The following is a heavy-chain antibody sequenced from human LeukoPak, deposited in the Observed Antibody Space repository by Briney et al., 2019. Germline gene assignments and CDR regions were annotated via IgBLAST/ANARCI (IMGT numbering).Heavy chain of an antibody. CDR2: IRYDGSNK. J-gene: IGHJ4*02. D-gene: IGHD1-26*01. CDR3: AKDRTDLGSYFDY. CDR1: GFTLSNYW. V-gene: IGHV3-30*02. Sequence: GGSLRLSCEASGFTLSNYWMHWVRHAPGKGLEWVAFIRYDGSNKYYADSVKGRFTISRDNSKNTLYLQMNSLRAEDTAVYYCAKDRTDLGSYFDYWGQGTLVTVSS.